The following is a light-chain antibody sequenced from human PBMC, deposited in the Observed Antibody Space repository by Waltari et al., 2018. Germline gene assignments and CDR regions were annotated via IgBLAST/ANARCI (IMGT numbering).Light chain of an antibody. CDR3: QQSRTAPIT. CDR1: GPLTSF. J-gene: IGKJ5*01. Sequence: VGDTVTISCRASGPLTSFMHWYQHRPGTAPRLLIYSASALKTGVPSRFSGTGYGTDFTLIISSLQPDDSATYYCQQSRTAPITFGHGTRVEI. V-gene: IGKV1-39*01. CDR2: SAS.